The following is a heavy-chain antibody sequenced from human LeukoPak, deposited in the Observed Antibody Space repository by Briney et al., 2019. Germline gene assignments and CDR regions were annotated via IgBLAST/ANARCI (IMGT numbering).Heavy chain of an antibody. CDR1: GYSISSGYY. J-gene: IGHJ3*01. V-gene: IGHV4-38-2*02. Sequence: SETLSLTCTVSGYSISSGYYWGWIRQPPGKGLEWIGSIYHSGSTYYNPSLKSRVTISVDTSKNQFSLKLSSVTAADTAVYYCAREDAQEGTNAFDVWGQGTMVTVSS. CDR2: IYHSGST. D-gene: IGHD2-2*01. CDR3: AREDAQEGTNAFDV.